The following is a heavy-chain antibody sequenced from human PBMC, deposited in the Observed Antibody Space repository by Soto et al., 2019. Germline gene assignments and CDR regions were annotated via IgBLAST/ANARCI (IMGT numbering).Heavy chain of an antibody. D-gene: IGHD5-12*01. J-gene: IGHJ4*02. V-gene: IGHV3-64D*06. CDR1: GFTFSSYA. CDR2: IRGNGDPP. Sequence: GGSLRLSCSASGFTFSSYAMHWVRQAPGKGLEYVSGIRGNGDPPFYADSVKGRFTISRDNSKNTLYLQMSSLSADDTAVYYCVKSRGGNNFDFFDWGQGALVTSPQ. CDR3: VKSRGGNNFDFFD.